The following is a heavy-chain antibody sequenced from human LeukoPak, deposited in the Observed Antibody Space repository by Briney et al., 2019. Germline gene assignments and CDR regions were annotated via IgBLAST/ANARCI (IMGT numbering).Heavy chain of an antibody. D-gene: IGHD5-24*01. CDR2: INPDGGNT. Sequence: ASVKVSCKAPGYTFTSYGISWVRQAPGQGLEWMGLINPDGGNTNYAQNLQGRVTLTRDTSTSTVYMELSSLRSEDTAIYYCARIRDGYNDAYDLWGQGTVVTVPS. CDR3: ARIRDGYNDAYDL. CDR1: GYTFTSYG. V-gene: IGHV1-18*01. J-gene: IGHJ3*01.